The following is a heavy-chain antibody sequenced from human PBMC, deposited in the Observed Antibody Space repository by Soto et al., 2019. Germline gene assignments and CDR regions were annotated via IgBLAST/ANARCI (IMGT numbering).Heavy chain of an antibody. V-gene: IGHV1-69*01. J-gene: IGHJ4*02. CDR2: IIPLTETP. Sequence: QVQVVQSGAEVKKPGSSVKVSCKASGGTFSNHAISWVRQAPGHGLECVGGIIPLTETPVYAQTVQGRLTITADEITSAAYIELSSLRSDDTAIYYCMISTRDSWTCDFWGQGTLVTVP. D-gene: IGHD3-16*01. CDR1: GGTFSNHA. CDR3: MISTRDSWTCDF.